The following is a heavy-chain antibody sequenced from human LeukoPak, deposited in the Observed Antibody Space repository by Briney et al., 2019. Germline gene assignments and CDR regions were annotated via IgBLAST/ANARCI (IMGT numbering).Heavy chain of an antibody. V-gene: IGHV1-69*05. D-gene: IGHD6-6*01. CDR1: GGTFSSYA. Sequence: GSSVKVSCKASGGTFSSYAISWVRQAPGQGLEWIGGITPIFGTANYAQKFQGRVTITTDESTSTAYMELSSLRSEDTAVYYCASATPTLEYSRSSALYYYYYYMDVWGKGTTVTVSS. CDR3: ASATPTLEYSRSSALYYYYYYMDV. CDR2: ITPIFGTA. J-gene: IGHJ6*03.